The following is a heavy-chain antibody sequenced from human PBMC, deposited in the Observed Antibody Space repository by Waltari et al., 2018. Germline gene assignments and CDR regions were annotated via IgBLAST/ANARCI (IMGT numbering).Heavy chain of an antibody. CDR3: ARVGSSNDYGDYGVDY. CDR2: IYYSGST. D-gene: IGHD4-17*01. Sequence: QVQLQESGPGLVKPSETLSLTCTVSGGSISSYYWSWIRQPPGKGLEWIGYIYYSGSTNYNPSLKSRVTISVDTSKNQFSLKLSSVTAADTAVYYCARVGSSNDYGDYGVDYWGQGTLVTVSS. V-gene: IGHV4-59*01. J-gene: IGHJ4*02. CDR1: GGSISSYY.